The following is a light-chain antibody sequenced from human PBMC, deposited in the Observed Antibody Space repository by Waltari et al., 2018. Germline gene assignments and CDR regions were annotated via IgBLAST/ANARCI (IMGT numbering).Light chain of an antibody. V-gene: IGLV2-11*01. Sequence: QSALTQPRSVSGSPGQSVTISCTGTGSDVGDYNYVSWYQQQPGKAPKLVIYDVTKRPSGVPDRFSGSKSGNSASLTVSGLQAEDEADYYCCSYEGTWVFGGGTKLTVL. J-gene: IGLJ3*02. CDR2: DVT. CDR1: GSDVGDYNY. CDR3: CSYEGTWV.